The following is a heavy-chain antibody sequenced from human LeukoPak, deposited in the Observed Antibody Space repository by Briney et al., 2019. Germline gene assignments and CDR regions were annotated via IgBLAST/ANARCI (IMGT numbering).Heavy chain of an antibody. Sequence: PGRSLRLSCAASGFTFDDYAMHWVRQAPGKGLEWVSGISWNSGSIGYADSVKGRFTISRDNAKNSLYLQMNSLRAEDTALYYCAKASVAGRGYFDSWAREPWSPSPQ. CDR1: GFTFDDYA. V-gene: IGHV3-9*01. J-gene: IGHJ4*02. CDR3: AKASVAGRGYFDS. CDR2: ISWNSGSI. D-gene: IGHD6-19*01.